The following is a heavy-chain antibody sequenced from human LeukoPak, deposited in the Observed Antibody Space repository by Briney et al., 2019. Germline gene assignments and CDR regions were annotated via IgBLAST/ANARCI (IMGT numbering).Heavy chain of an antibody. CDR1: GYTFTNYG. V-gene: IGHV1-18*01. D-gene: IGHD1-26*01. Sequence: ASVKVSCKASGYTFTNYGFSWVRQAPGQGLECMGWINTYNGDTNYAQKFQGRVTMTTDTSTSTAYMELRSLRSDDTAVYYCARVLALGFFDAFDIWGQGTMVTVSS. J-gene: IGHJ3*02. CDR3: ARVLALGFFDAFDI. CDR2: INTYNGDT.